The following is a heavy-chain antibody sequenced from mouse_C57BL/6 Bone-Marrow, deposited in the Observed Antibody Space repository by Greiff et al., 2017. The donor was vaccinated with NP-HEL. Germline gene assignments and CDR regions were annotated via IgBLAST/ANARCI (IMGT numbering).Heavy chain of an antibody. CDR1: GFTFSDYY. D-gene: IGHD1-1*01. V-gene: IGHV5-12*01. CDR3: ARLVGSSYQYFDV. CDR2: ISNGGGST. J-gene: IGHJ1*03. Sequence: EVKLVESGGGLVQPGGSLKLSCAASGFTFSDYYMYWVRQTPEKRLEWVAYISNGGGSTYYPDTVKGRFTISRDNAKNTLYLQMSRLKSEDTAMYYCARLVGSSYQYFDVWGTGTTVTVSS.